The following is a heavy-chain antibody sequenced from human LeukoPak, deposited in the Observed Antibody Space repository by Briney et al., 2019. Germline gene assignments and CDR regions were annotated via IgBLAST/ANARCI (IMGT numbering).Heavy chain of an antibody. D-gene: IGHD6-19*01. CDR1: GYTFTSYG. CDR3: ARDRLAVAGSDAFDI. Sequence: ASVKVSCKASGYTFTSYGINWVRQAPGQGLEWMGWISAYNGNTKYAQKLQGRVTITTDTSTSTAYMELRSLRSDDTAVYYCARDRLAVAGSDAFDIWGQGTMVTVSS. CDR2: ISAYNGNT. V-gene: IGHV1-18*01. J-gene: IGHJ3*02.